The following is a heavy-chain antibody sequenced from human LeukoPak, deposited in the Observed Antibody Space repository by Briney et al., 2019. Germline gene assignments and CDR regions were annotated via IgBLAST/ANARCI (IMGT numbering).Heavy chain of an antibody. Sequence: GGSLRLSCAASGFTFSSYAMHWVRQAPGKGLEWVAVISYDGSNKYYVDSVKGRFTISRDNSKNTLCLQMNSLRAEDTAVYYCARGAHRWATTNGNFDYWGQGTLVTVSS. CDR3: ARGAHRWATTNGNFDY. D-gene: IGHD1-1*01. J-gene: IGHJ4*02. CDR1: GFTFSSYA. CDR2: ISYDGSNK. V-gene: IGHV3-30*04.